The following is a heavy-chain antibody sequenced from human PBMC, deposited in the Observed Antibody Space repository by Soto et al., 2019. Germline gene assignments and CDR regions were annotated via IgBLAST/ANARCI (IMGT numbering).Heavy chain of an antibody. CDR2: IYYTGST. J-gene: IGHJ4*02. CDR3: ARGSPMSSSFPLDY. CDR1: GGSISPYY. Sequence: QVQLQESGPGLVKPSETLSVTCTVSGGSISPYYWSWIRQPPGKGLEWIGYIYYTGSTNYNASLRSRVTISQDTSKNQFSLKLNSVTAADTAVYYCARGSPMSSSFPLDYWGQGTLVAVSS. D-gene: IGHD6-6*01. V-gene: IGHV4-59*01.